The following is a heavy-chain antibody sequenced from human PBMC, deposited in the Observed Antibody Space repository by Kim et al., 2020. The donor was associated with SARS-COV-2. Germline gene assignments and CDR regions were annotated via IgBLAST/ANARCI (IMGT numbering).Heavy chain of an antibody. CDR3: ARDTDTRDWPYYYYGLDV. J-gene: IGHJ6*02. CDR1: GGSISTSGYY. CDR2: MYYSGST. Sequence: SETLSLTCTVSGGSISTSGYYWGWIRQPPGKGLEWIGSMYYSGSTYYNPSLKSRVTISIDTSKNQFSLKLSSVTAADTAIYYCARDTDTRDWPYYYYGLDVWGQGTTVTVSS. V-gene: IGHV4-39*07. D-gene: IGHD3-9*01.